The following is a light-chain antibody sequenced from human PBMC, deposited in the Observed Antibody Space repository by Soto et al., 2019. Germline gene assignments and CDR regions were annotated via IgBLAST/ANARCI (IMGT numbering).Light chain of an antibody. J-gene: IGKJ1*01. V-gene: IGKV3-15*01. CDR1: QSVSSN. CDR3: QQYNNWPRP. Sequence: ERVVTRSPATLSVSQGERATLSCRASQSVSSNLAWYQQKPGQAPRLLIYGASTRATGIPARFSGSGSGTEFTLTISSLQSEDFAVYYCQQYNNWPRPFGQGTKVDI. CDR2: GAS.